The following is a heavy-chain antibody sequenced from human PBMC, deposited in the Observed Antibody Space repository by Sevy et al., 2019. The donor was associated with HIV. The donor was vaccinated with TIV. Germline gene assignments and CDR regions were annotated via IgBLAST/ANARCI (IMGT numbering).Heavy chain of an antibody. CDR3: AREGCTKPHDY. J-gene: IGHJ4*02. D-gene: IGHD2-8*01. CDR2: FSFGCGKI. CDR1: GFTFSKYS. V-gene: IGHV3-23*01. Sequence: GGSLRLSCAASGFTFSKYSMSWIRQTPGKGLEWVSTFSFGCGKINYADSVKGRFTMSRDESRNTFYLQMNSLRAEDTAIYYCAREGCTKPHDYWGQGTVVTVSS.